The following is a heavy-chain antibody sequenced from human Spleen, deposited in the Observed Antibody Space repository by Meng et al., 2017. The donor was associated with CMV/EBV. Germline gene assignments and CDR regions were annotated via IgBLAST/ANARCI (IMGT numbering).Heavy chain of an antibody. CDR2: IGTAGDT. J-gene: IGHJ6*02. Sequence: GGSLRLSCAASGFTFSSNDMHWVRQTTGKGLEWVSAIGTAGDTYYPGSVKGRFTISRENAKNSFYLQMNSLRAGDTAVYYCAAITGTSRENYYYYYGMDVWGQGTTVTVSS. V-gene: IGHV3-13*01. CDR3: AAITGTSRENYYYYYGMDV. D-gene: IGHD1-7*01. CDR1: GFTFSSND.